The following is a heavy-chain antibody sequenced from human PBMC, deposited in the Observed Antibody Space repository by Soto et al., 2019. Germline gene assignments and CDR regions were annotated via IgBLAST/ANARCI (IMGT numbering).Heavy chain of an antibody. CDR1: GFTFSSYG. D-gene: IGHD6-13*01. V-gene: IGHV3-30*18. CDR3: ANMGSWYHLDY. Sequence: GGSLRLSCAASGFTFSSYGMHWVRQAPGKGLEWVAVISYDGSNKYYADSVKGRFTISRDNSKNTQYLQMNSLRAEDTAVYYCANMGSWYHLDYWGQGTLVTVSS. CDR2: ISYDGSNK. J-gene: IGHJ4*02.